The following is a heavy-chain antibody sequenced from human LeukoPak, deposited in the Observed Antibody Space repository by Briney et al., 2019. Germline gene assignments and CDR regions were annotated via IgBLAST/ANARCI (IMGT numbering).Heavy chain of an antibody. D-gene: IGHD6-19*01. J-gene: IGHJ1*01. CDR2: ISSSSSYI. CDR3: ARDDSSGWLGP. V-gene: IGHV3-21*01. CDR1: GFTFSSYS. Sequence: PGGTLRLSCAASGFTFSSYSMNWVRQAPGKGLEWVSSISSSSSYIYYADSVKGRFTISRDNAKNSLYLQMNSLRPEDTAVYYCARDDSSGWLGPGGQGTLVTVSS.